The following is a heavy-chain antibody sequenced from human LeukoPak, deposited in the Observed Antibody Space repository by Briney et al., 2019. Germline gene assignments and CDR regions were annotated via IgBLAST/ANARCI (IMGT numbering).Heavy chain of an antibody. CDR2: SYYSGST. V-gene: IGHV4-39*01. Sequence: KPSETLSLTCTVSGGSISSSRYYWGWVRQPPGKGLEWIGSSYYSGSTYYNPARKSRVTISVDTSKNQFSLKLSSVTAADTAVYYCARHRGAARDPLFDWGQGTLVTVSS. D-gene: IGHD6-6*01. J-gene: IGHJ4*02. CDR3: ARHRGAARDPLFD. CDR1: GGSISSSRYY.